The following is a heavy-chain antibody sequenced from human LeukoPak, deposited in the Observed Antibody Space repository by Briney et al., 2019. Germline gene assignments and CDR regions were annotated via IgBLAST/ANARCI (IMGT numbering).Heavy chain of an antibody. CDR1: GGTFSSYA. Sequence: SVKVSCKASGGTFSSYAISWVRQAPGQGLEWMGGIIPIFGTANYAQKFQGRVTITADESTSTAYMELSSLRSEDTAVYYCARDLYGSGSYHSPPADYWGQGTLVTVSS. D-gene: IGHD3-10*01. CDR3: ARDLYGSGSYHSPPADY. CDR2: IIPIFGTA. J-gene: IGHJ4*02. V-gene: IGHV1-69*01.